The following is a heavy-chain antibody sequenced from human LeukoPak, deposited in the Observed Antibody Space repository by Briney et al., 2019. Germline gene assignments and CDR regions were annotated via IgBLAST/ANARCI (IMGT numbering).Heavy chain of an antibody. Sequence: GASVKVSCKASGGTFSSYGITWMRQAPGQGLEWMGWINTYNGNTNYAQKLQGRVTITTDTSTSTAYMELRSLRSDDTAVFYCARDLVDGVGAPGAYWGQGALVTVSS. D-gene: IGHD1-26*01. V-gene: IGHV1-18*01. CDR1: GGTFSSYG. CDR3: ARDLVDGVGAPGAY. CDR2: INTYNGNT. J-gene: IGHJ4*02.